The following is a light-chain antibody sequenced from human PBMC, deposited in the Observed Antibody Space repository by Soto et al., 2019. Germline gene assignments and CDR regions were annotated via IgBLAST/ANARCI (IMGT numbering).Light chain of an antibody. CDR2: ATS. V-gene: IGKV1-39*01. J-gene: IGKJ4*01. CDR3: QQTYSTPLT. CDR1: QSISTY. Sequence: DIPMTQSPSSLSASVGDRVTITCRASQSISTYLNWYQQKPGKAPKVLIYATSSLHSGVPSRFSGSGSETEFTLTISSLQPEDFATYLCQQTYSTPLTFGGGTKVEIK.